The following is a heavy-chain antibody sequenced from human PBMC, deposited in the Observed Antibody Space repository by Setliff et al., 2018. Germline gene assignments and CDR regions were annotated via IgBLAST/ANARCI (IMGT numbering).Heavy chain of an antibody. CDR2: IDPSDSYT. CDR3: ARGRRDGYKAGFDP. J-gene: IGHJ5*02. D-gene: IGHD5-12*01. CDR1: GYTFTNYL. Sequence: GESLKISCKATGYTFTNYLIAWVRQVPGKGLEWMGIIDPSDSYTNYSPSFEGQVTISADRSFSTAYLQWSSLKASDSAIYYCARGRRDGYKAGFDPWGQGTLVTVSS. V-gene: IGHV5-51*01.